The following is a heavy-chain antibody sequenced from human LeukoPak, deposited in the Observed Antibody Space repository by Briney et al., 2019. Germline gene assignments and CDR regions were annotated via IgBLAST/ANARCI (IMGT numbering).Heavy chain of an antibody. J-gene: IGHJ6*03. CDR3: ARELRDYYYMDV. CDR1: GFTFSSYG. CDR2: ISGSGGST. Sequence: GGSLRLSCAASGFTFSSYGMSWVRQAPGKGLEWVSAISGSGGSTYYADSVKGRFTISRDNSKNTLYLQMNSLRAEDTAVYYCARELRDYYYMDVWGKGTTVTVSS. V-gene: IGHV3-23*01.